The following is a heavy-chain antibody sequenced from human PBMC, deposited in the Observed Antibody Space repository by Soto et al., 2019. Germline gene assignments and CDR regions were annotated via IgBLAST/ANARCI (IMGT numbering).Heavy chain of an antibody. CDR1: GYSISSGYY. V-gene: IGHV4-38-2*01. Sequence: KPSETLSLTCAVSGYSISSGYYWGWIRQPPGKGLEWIGSIYHSGSTYYNPSLKSRVTISVDTSKNQFSLKLSSVTAADTAVYYCARGPYYYGSGSYYNQPTSPSSYYGVDVWGQGTTVTVSS. CDR2: IYHSGST. CDR3: ARGPYYYGSGSYYNQPTSPSSYYGVDV. J-gene: IGHJ6*02. D-gene: IGHD3-10*01.